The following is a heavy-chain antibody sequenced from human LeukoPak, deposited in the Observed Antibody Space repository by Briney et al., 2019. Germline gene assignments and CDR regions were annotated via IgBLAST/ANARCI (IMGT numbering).Heavy chain of an antibody. J-gene: IGHJ4*02. Sequence: ASLKVSCKASVGTFSSYAISWVRQAPGQGLEWMGGIIPVFGTANYAQKFQGGVTLTTDESTSTAYMELSSLRSEDTAVYYCASPREYCSSTSCPTLFDYWGQGTLVTVSS. CDR3: ASPREYCSSTSCPTLFDY. V-gene: IGHV1-69*05. D-gene: IGHD2-2*01. CDR1: VGTFSSYA. CDR2: IIPVFGTA.